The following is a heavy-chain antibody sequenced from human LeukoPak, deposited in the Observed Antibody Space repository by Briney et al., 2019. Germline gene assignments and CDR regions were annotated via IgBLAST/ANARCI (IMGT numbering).Heavy chain of an antibody. CDR2: INHSGST. J-gene: IGHJ4*02. CDR1: GGSFGGYY. V-gene: IGHV4-34*01. Sequence: SETLSLTCAVYGGSFGGYYWSWIRQPPGKGLEWIGEINHSGSTNYNPSLKSRVTISVDTSKNQFSLKLSSVTAADTAVYYCARGPPLPRLRRKGYSDYWGQGTLVTVSS. CDR3: ARGPPLPRLRRKGYSDY. D-gene: IGHD1-14*01.